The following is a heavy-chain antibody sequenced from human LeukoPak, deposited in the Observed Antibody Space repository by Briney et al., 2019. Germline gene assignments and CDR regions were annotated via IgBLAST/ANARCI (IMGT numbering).Heavy chain of an antibody. D-gene: IGHD3-22*01. CDR1: GFTFSDCY. J-gene: IGHJ4*02. V-gene: IGHV3-11*01. Sequence: GGSLRLSCAAPGFTFSDCYMSWIRQAPGKGLEWVSYISSSGSTIYYADSVKGRFTISRDNAENSLYLQMNSLRAEDTAVYYCATDYYDSRTKYYFDYWGQGTLVTVSS. CDR3: ATDYYDSRTKYYFDY. CDR2: ISSSGSTI.